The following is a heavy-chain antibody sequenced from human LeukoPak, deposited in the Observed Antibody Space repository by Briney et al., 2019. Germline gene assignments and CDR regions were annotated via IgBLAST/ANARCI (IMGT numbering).Heavy chain of an antibody. D-gene: IGHD6-19*01. CDR2: IYSGGST. J-gene: IGHJ5*02. CDR1: GFTVSSNY. Sequence: PGGSLRLSCAASGFTVSSNYMSWVRQAPGKGLEWVSVIYSGGSTYYADSVKGRFTISRDNSKNTLYLQMNSLGAEDTAVYYCATFQWLGRWFDPWGQGTLVTVSS. CDR3: ATFQWLGRWFDP. V-gene: IGHV3-53*01.